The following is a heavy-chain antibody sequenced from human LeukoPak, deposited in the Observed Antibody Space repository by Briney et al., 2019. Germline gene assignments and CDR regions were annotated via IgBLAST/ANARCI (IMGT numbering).Heavy chain of an antibody. Sequence: PGGSLRLSCAASGFTVSSNYMSWVRQAPGKGLEWVSVIYSGGSTYYADSVKGRFTISRDNSKNTLYLQMNSLRAEDTAVYYCARDKVEVGYCSGGSCHRYYYYYGMDVWGQGTTVTVSS. D-gene: IGHD2-15*01. CDR2: IYSGGST. CDR1: GFTVSSNY. J-gene: IGHJ6*02. V-gene: IGHV3-66*01. CDR3: ARDKVEVGYCSGGSCHRYYYYYGMDV.